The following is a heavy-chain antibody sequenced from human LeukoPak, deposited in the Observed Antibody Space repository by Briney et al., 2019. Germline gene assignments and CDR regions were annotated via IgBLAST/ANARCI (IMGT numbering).Heavy chain of an antibody. CDR1: GYTFTSYG. Sequence: ASVKVSCKASGYTFTSYGISWVRQAPGQGLEWMGWISAYNGNTNYAQKLQGRVTMTTDTSTGTAYMELRSLRSDDTAVYYCASSNYYDSSGYYPPFDYWGQGTLVTVSS. D-gene: IGHD3-22*01. CDR2: ISAYNGNT. CDR3: ASSNYYDSSGYYPPFDY. J-gene: IGHJ4*02. V-gene: IGHV1-18*01.